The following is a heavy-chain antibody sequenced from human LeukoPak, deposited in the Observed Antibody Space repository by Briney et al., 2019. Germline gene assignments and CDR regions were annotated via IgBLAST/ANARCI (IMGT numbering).Heavy chain of an antibody. V-gene: IGHV4-59*01. Sequence: SETLSLTCTVSGGSISSYYWSWIRQPPGNGLEWIGYIDYSGSTNYNPSLKSRVTISVDTSKNQCSLKLSSVTAADTAVYYCARETSQKGAHYMDVWGKGTTVTISS. CDR3: ARETSQKGAHYMDV. J-gene: IGHJ6*03. CDR2: IDYSGST. CDR1: GGSISSYY. D-gene: IGHD3-16*01.